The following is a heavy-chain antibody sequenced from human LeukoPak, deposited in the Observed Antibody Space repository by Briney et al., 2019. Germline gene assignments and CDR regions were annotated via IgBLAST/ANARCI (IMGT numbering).Heavy chain of an antibody. D-gene: IGHD3-10*02. CDR3: AELGITMIGGV. Sequence: GGSLRLSCATSGFTFSSYAMSWVRQTPGKGLEWVSAITGSGGRPYYADSVKGRFTISRDNSKTTLYLQMNSLRAEDTAVYYCAELGITMIGGVWGKGTTVTISS. CDR2: ITGSGGRP. V-gene: IGHV3-23*01. J-gene: IGHJ6*04. CDR1: GFTFSSYA.